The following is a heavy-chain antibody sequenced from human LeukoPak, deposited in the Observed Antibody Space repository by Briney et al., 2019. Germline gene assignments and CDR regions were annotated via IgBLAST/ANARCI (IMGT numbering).Heavy chain of an antibody. CDR3: ARGRAGYCSSTSCWGRSFDI. V-gene: IGHV4-34*01. J-gene: IGHJ3*02. CDR2: INHSGST. Sequence: SETLSLTCAVYGGSFSGYYWSWIRQPPGKGLEWIGEINHSGSTNYNPSLKSRVTISVDTFKNQFSLKLSSVTAADTAVYYCARGRAGYCSSTSCWGRSFDIWGQGTMVTVSS. D-gene: IGHD2-2*03. CDR1: GGSFSGYY.